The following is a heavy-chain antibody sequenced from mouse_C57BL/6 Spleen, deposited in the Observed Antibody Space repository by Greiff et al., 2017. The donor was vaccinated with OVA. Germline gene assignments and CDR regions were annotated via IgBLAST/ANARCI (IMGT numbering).Heavy chain of an antibody. Sequence: VQLQQSGPELVKPGASVKISCKASGYSFTGYYMHWVKQSSEKSLEWIGEINPSTGGTSYNQKFKGKATLTVDKSSSTAYMQLKSLTSEDSAVYYCARNLGHYAMDYWGQGTSVTVSS. V-gene: IGHV1-43*01. CDR1: GYSFTGYY. D-gene: IGHD4-1*01. J-gene: IGHJ4*01. CDR3: ARNLGHYAMDY. CDR2: INPSTGGT.